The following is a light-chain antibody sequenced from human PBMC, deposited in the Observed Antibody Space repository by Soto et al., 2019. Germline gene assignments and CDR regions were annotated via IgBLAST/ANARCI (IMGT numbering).Light chain of an antibody. CDR1: QSISTY. CDR3: QQSHNSPRT. CDR2: AAS. V-gene: IGKV1-39*01. J-gene: IGKJ4*02. Sequence: SLSPSSLSTFVGDGSHIACRESQSISTYLNWYQQKSGKAPKLLIFAASTLESGVPSRFSGGGSGTDFTLTINSLQTEDSAIYYCQQSHNSPRTFGRGTKVDIK.